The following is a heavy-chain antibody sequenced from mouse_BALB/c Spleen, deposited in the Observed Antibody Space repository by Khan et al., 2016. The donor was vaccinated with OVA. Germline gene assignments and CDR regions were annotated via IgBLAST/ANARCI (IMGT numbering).Heavy chain of an antibody. Sequence: QVQLKESGPGLAAPSQSLSITCTISGFSLTNYGVHWIRQPPGKGLEWLVVIWSDGSTTYYSAPHSRLTITTDNSQSQVFLKMNGLQTDDTAIYFCARQTYYHYNIMDYWGQGTSVTVSS. D-gene: IGHD2-10*01. V-gene: IGHV2-6-1*01. CDR2: IWSDGST. CDR1: GFSLTNYG. J-gene: IGHJ4*01. CDR3: ARQTYYHYNIMDY.